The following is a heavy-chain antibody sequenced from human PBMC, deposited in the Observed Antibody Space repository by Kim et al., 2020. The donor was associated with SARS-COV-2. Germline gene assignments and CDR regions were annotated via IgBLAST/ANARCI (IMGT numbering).Heavy chain of an antibody. D-gene: IGHD6-19*01. CDR3: AKDHPSSGWPTFDS. Sequence: ADSVKGRFTVPRDITKDTLYLQMNGLRADDTALYYCAKDHPSSGWPTFDSWGQGTLVAVSS. J-gene: IGHJ4*02. V-gene: IGHV3-23*01.